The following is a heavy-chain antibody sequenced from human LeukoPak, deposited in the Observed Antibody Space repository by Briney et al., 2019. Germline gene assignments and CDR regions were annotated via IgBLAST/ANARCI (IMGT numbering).Heavy chain of an antibody. CDR1: GFTFKSYL. CDR3: ASARSSVAGHGNGY. D-gene: IGHD6-19*01. CDR2: FNSDGSST. Sequence: GSLRLSFAASGFTFKSYLVHLGRPSPGEGVGGVLRFNSDGSSTSYADSVKGRFTISRDNAKNTLYLQMNSLRAEDTAVYYCASARSSVAGHGNGYWGQGTLVTVSS. J-gene: IGHJ4*02. V-gene: IGHV3-74*01.